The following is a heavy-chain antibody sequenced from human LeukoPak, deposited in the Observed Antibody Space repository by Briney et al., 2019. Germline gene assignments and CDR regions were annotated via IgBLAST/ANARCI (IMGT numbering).Heavy chain of an antibody. Sequence: PGGSLRLSCTASGFTFNSYSMNWVRQAPGRGLEWVASVDDTGTHYADSVKGRFDISTDTSKNMVSLHLSDVRDDDTGLYFCAREGGSLTKVTYYGLDVWGPGTTVIVSS. V-gene: IGHV3-66*01. J-gene: IGHJ6*02. CDR3: AREGGSLTKVTYYGLDV. CDR2: VDDTGT. CDR1: GFTFNSYS. D-gene: IGHD1-1*01.